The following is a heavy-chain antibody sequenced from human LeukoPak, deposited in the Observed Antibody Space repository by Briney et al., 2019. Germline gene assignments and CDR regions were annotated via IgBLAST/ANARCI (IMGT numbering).Heavy chain of an antibody. Sequence: RTGGSLRLSCAASGFTFSSYAMSWVRQAPGKGLEWVSNIGASGGDTYNADSVKGRFTISRDSSKYTLFLQMHSLRAEDSAVYYCAKHRDTSSSYYFDYWGQGTLVTVSS. CDR1: GFTFSSYA. J-gene: IGHJ4*02. CDR2: IGASGGDT. D-gene: IGHD6-13*01. CDR3: AKHRDTSSSYYFDY. V-gene: IGHV3-23*01.